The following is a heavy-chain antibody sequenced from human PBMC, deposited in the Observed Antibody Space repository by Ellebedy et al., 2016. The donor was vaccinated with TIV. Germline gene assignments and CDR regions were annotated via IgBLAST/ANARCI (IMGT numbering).Heavy chain of an antibody. CDR1: GFTFSSYS. J-gene: IGHJ4*02. D-gene: IGHD6-13*01. CDR2: ISSTSSTI. V-gene: IGHV3-48*01. Sequence: GESLKISCAASGFTFSSYSMNWVRQAPGKGLEWVSYISSTSSTIYYADSVKGRFAISRDNAKNSLYLQMHSLRAEDTAVYNGAGRGGFSSTRYHDYWGQGTLVTVSS. CDR3: AGRGGFSSTRYHDY.